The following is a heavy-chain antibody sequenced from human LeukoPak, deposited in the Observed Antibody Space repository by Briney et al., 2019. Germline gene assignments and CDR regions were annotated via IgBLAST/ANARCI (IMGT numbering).Heavy chain of an antibody. D-gene: IGHD1-26*01. J-gene: IGHJ5*02. CDR3: ARDISSGSHTWFDP. CDR1: GYTFTSYG. V-gene: IGHV1-18*01. CDR2: ISAYNGNT. Sequence: EASVKVSCKASGYTFTSYGISWVRQAPGQGLEWMGWISAYNGNTNYAQKLQGRVTMTRDTSTSTVYMELNSLRSEDTAVYYCARDISSGSHTWFDPWGQGTLVTVSS.